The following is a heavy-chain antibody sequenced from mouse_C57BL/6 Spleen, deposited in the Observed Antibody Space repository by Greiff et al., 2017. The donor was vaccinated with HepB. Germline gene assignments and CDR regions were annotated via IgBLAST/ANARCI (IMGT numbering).Heavy chain of an antibody. CDR2: INPNNGGT. Sequence: VQLQQSGPELVKPGASVKISCKASGYTFTDYYMNWVKQSHGKSLEWIGDINPNNGGTSYNQKFKGKATLTVDKSSSTAYMELRSLTSEDSAVYYCATVYYGYDYFDYWGQGTTLTVSS. CDR1: GYTFTDYY. CDR3: ATVYYGYDYFDY. J-gene: IGHJ2*01. V-gene: IGHV1-26*01. D-gene: IGHD2-2*01.